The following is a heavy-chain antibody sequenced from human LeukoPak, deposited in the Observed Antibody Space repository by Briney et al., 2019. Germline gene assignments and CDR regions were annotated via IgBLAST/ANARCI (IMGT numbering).Heavy chain of an antibody. Sequence: PGGSLRLSCAASGFTFTSYEMNWVRQAPGKGLEWVSYISSSGSTIYYADSVKGRFTISRDNAKNSLYLQMNSLRVEDTAVYYCARDRLNSSGSYWGQGTLVAVSS. CDR3: ARDRLNSSGSY. CDR2: ISSSGSTI. J-gene: IGHJ4*02. CDR1: GFTFTSYE. D-gene: IGHD3-22*01. V-gene: IGHV3-48*03.